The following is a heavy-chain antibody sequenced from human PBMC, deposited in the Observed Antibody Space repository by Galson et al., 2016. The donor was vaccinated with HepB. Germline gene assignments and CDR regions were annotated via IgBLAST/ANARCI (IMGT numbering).Heavy chain of an antibody. CDR1: GFTFSTYA. D-gene: IGHD2-2*01. CDR3: SRDLCTSTSCLYYFDY. CDR2: ISYDGSNK. V-gene: IGHV3-30-3*01. J-gene: IGHJ4*02. Sequence: SLRLSCAASGFTFSTYAMHWVRQAPGKGLEWVAVISYDGSNKYYADSVKGRFTISRDISKNTLYLHMDSLGVDDTAVYYCSRDLCTSTSCLYYFDYWGQGTLVTVSS.